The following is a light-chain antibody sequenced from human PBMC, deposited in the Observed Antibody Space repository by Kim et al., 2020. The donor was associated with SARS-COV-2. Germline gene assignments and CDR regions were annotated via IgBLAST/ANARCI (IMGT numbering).Light chain of an antibody. J-gene: IGKJ2*01. V-gene: IGKV1D-8*02. CDR1: QNIAHY. CDR3: QQYFDFPYT. CDR2: AAY. Sequence: YASPGDKVTITCRLTQNIAHYLAWFQQRPGKAPQLLIYAAYTLHTGAQSRFSGSGSGTDFTLTINPLQSEDSATYFCQQYFDFPYTFGQGTKLEI.